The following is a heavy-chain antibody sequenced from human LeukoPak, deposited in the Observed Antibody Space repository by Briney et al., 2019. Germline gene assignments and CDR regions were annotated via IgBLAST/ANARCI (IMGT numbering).Heavy chain of an antibody. CDR2: FDPSDSYT. Sequence: GESLKISCKGSGYSFTSYWISWVRQMPGKGLEWMGWFDPSDSYTNYSPSFQGHVTISADKSISTAYLQWSSLKASDTAMYYCARHLPIKLELLFYYYGMDVWGQGTTVTVSS. J-gene: IGHJ6*02. D-gene: IGHD1-7*01. V-gene: IGHV5-10-1*01. CDR3: ARHLPIKLELLFYYYGMDV. CDR1: GYSFTSYW.